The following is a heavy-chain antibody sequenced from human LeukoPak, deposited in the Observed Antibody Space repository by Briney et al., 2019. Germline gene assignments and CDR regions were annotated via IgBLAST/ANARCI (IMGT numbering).Heavy chain of an antibody. V-gene: IGHV1-69*05. CDR2: IIPIFGTA. CDR1: GGTFSSYA. CDR3: ARGSYYYDSSGYLVY. D-gene: IGHD3-22*01. Sequence: GASVKVSCKASGGTFSSYAISWVRQAPGQGLEWMGGIIPIFGTANYAQKFQSRVTITTDESTSTAYMELSSLRSEDTAVYYCARGSYYYDSSGYLVYWGQGTLVTVSS. J-gene: IGHJ4*02.